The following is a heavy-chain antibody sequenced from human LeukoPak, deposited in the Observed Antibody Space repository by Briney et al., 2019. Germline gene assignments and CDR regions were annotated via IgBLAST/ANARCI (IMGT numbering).Heavy chain of an antibody. CDR2: MNPNSGNT. V-gene: IGHV1-8*01. CDR1: GYTFTSYD. J-gene: IGHJ5*02. D-gene: IGHD3-10*01. Sequence: SSVEISCNSSGYTFTSYDIYWGRQATAQGPPWMGLMNPNSGNTGYEQKFQGRVTMTRNTSISTAYMELSSLRSEDTAVYYCARDGSGSGSYLSWFDPWGQGTLVTVSS. CDR3: ARDGSGSGSYLSWFDP.